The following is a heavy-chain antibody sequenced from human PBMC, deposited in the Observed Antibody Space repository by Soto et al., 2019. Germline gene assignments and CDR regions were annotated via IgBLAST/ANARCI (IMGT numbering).Heavy chain of an antibody. CDR3: ATDIVVVTTNY. D-gene: IGHD2-2*01. J-gene: IGHJ4*02. Sequence: EVQLVESGGGLVQPGGSLRLSCAASGFTFSSYWMSWVRQAPGKGLEWVANIKQDGSEKYYVDSVKGRFTISRDNAKNSLYLQMNSLRAEDTDVYYCATDIVVVTTNYWGQGTLVTVSS. CDR2: IKQDGSEK. CDR1: GFTFSSYW. V-gene: IGHV3-7*04.